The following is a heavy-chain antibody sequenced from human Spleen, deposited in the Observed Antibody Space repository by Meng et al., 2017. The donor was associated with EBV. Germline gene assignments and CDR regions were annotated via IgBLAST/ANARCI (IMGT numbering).Heavy chain of an antibody. D-gene: IGHD4-17*01. V-gene: IGHV2-5*02. CDR1: VFSLNSRGVA. CDR3: THSVSTVTHFDF. J-gene: IGHJ4*02. CDR2: IFWDDDE. Sequence: TFEESVPTLVSATQALTLTCTFSVFSLNSRGVAVGWVRQLPGKALEWLAMIFWDDDERYTTSLNSRLTITKDTSRNRVVLTMTNMAPVDTATYFCTHSVSTVTHFDFWGQGILVTVSS.